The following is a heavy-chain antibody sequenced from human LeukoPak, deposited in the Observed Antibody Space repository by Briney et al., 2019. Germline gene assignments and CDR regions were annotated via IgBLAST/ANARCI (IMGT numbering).Heavy chain of an antibody. Sequence: PGGSMRPSCAASGFTFSTYSMKAVRQAPGKVVEGVSYISSSGNTTYYADSMKGRFTISRDNAKNSLYLQMSSLRDEATAVYYCARDLGGNSDCSYWGHGTLVTVSS. J-gene: IGHJ4*01. CDR3: ARDLGGNSDCSY. V-gene: IGHV3-48*02. CDR2: ISSSGNTT. CDR1: GFTFSTYS. D-gene: IGHD4-23*01.